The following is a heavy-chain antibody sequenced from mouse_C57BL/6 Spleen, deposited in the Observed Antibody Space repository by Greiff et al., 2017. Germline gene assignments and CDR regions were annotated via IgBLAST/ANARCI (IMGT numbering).Heavy chain of an antibody. CDR2: ISGGGGNT. CDR3: ARHPSPIYDGYYPFAY. J-gene: IGHJ3*01. CDR1: GFTFSSYT. Sequence: EVQGVESGGGLVKPGGSLKLSCAASGFTFSSYTMSWVRQTPEKRLEWVATISGGGGNTYYPNSVKGRFTISRDNAKNTLYLQMSSLRSEDTSLYYCARHPSPIYDGYYPFAYWGQGTLVTVSA. D-gene: IGHD2-3*01. V-gene: IGHV5-9*01.